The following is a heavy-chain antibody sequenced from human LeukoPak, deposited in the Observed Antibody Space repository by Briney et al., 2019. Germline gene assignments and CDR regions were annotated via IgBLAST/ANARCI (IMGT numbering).Heavy chain of an antibody. V-gene: IGHV3-7*03. CDR1: GFTFSDYS. J-gene: IGHJ4*02. Sequence: GGSLRLSCAASGFTFSDYSMTWVRQVPGKGLEWVANIKHDASDRYYVDSVKGRFTISRDNARTSLYLQMNSLRAEDTAVYYCVKRRYDSSGYFDYWGQGTLVTVSS. CDR3: VKRRYDSSGYFDY. CDR2: IKHDASDR. D-gene: IGHD3-22*01.